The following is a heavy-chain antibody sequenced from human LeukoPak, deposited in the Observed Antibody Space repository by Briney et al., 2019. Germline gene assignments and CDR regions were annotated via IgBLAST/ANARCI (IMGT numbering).Heavy chain of an antibody. CDR3: ATGYCSSTSCPLQDY. CDR1: GYTFTGYY. CDR2: INPNSGGT. J-gene: IGHJ4*02. D-gene: IGHD2-2*01. Sequence: ASVKVSCKASGYTFTGYYMHWVRQAPGQGLEWMGWINPNSGGTNYAQKLQGRVTMTTDTSTSTAYMELRSLRSDDTAVYYCATGYCSSTSCPLQDYWGQGTLVTVSS. V-gene: IGHV1-2*02.